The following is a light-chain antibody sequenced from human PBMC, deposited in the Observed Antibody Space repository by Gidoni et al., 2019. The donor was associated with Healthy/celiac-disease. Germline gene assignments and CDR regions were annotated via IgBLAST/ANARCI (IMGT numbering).Light chain of an antibody. CDR1: SSDVGGYNY. CDR3: SSYTSSSILYV. CDR2: EVS. J-gene: IGLJ1*01. Sequence: QSALTQPASVSGSPGQSITISCTGTSSDVGGYNYVSWYQQHPGKAPKLMIYEVSNRPSGVSNRFSRSKSGNTASLTISGLQAEDEADYYCSSYTSSSILYVFGTGTKVTVL. V-gene: IGLV2-14*01.